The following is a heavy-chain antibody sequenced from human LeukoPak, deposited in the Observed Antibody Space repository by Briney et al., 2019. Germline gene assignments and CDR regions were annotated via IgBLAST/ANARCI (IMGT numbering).Heavy chain of an antibody. D-gene: IGHD2-21*01. V-gene: IGHV4-34*01. CDR1: IGSFSGYH. Sequence: LETLSLTCAVYIGSFSGYHWSWIRQPPGRGLEWIGEIDHSGNTKYNPSLKSRVTISVDTSKNQFSLKLRALSAADTAVYFCARQGSISAFDFWGRGTLVTVSS. CDR2: IDHSGNT. CDR3: ARQGSISAFDF. J-gene: IGHJ4*02.